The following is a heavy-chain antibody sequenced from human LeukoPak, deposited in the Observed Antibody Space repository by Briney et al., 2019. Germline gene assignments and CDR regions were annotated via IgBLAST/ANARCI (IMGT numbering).Heavy chain of an antibody. Sequence: GGSLRLSCAASGFTFSSYWMSWVRQAPGKGLEWVANIKQDGSEKYYVDYVKGRFSTSRDNAKNTLYLQLNSLRAEDTAVYYCAKFTIFGVVTYFDYWGQGTLVTVSS. CDR3: AKFTIFGVVTYFDY. V-gene: IGHV3-7*03. CDR1: GFTFSSYW. J-gene: IGHJ4*02. CDR2: IKQDGSEK. D-gene: IGHD3-3*01.